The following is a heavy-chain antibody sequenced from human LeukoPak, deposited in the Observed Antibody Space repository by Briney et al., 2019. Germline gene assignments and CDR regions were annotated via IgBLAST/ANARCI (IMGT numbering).Heavy chain of an antibody. CDR2: IKQDGSRI. CDR3: VRDLSNKILTTYYDVFDL. D-gene: IGHD3-9*01. J-gene: IGHJ3*01. CDR1: GFTFSTYW. V-gene: IGHV3-7*03. Sequence: GGSLRLSCAASGFTFSTYWMTWVRQAPGEGLEWVANIKQDGSRIYYVDSVKGRFTISRDNARNSLYLQMNSLKAEDTAVYYCVRDLSNKILTTYYDVFDLWGQGTMVTVSS.